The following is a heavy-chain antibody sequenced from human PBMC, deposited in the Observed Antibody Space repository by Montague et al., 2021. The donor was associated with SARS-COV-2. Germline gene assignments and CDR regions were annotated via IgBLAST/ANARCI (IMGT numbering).Heavy chain of an antibody. D-gene: IGHD3-16*01. CDR3: ATTIYDYVWGTRVELDY. CDR2: XXWDDDK. J-gene: IGHJ4*02. Sequence: PALVKPTQTLTLTCTFSGFSLSTSGMCVSWIRQPPGKALERLALXXWDDDKYYSTSLKTRLTISKDTSKNQVVLTMTNMDPVDTATYYCATTIYDYVWGTRVELDYGGKGTLVTVSS. V-gene: IGHV2-70*01. CDR1: GFSLSTSGMC.